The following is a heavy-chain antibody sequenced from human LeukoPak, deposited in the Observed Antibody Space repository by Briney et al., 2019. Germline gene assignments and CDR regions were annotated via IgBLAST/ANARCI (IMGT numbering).Heavy chain of an antibody. CDR2: IYSGGST. Sequence: GGSLRLSCAASGFTVSSNYMSWVRQAPGKGLEWVSVIYSGGSTNYADSVRGRFTISRDNSKNTLYLQMNSLRDEDTAEYYCARGRYEISAAMDVWGQGTTVTVSS. V-gene: IGHV3-53*01. J-gene: IGHJ6*02. CDR3: ARGRYEISAAMDV. CDR1: GFTVSSNY. D-gene: IGHD5-12*01.